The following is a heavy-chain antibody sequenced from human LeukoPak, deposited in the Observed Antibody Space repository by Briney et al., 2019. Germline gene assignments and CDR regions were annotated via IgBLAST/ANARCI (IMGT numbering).Heavy chain of an antibody. Sequence: GASVKVSCKASGYTFTGYYMHWVRQAPGQGLEWMGWINPNSGGTNYAQKFQGRVTMTRDTSISTAYMELSRLRSDDTAVYYCARDRTRLVTDDDIWGQGTMVTVSS. CDR2: INPNSGGT. CDR3: ARDRTRLVTDDDI. V-gene: IGHV1-2*02. CDR1: GYTFTGYY. J-gene: IGHJ3*02. D-gene: IGHD3-9*01.